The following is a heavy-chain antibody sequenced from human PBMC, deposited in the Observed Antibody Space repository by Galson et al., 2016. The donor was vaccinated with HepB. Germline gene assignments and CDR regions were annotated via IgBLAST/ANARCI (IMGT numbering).Heavy chain of an antibody. J-gene: IGHJ6*03. V-gene: IGHV4-34*01. CDR1: GGSFSGSY. CDR2: INPSGST. Sequence: SETLSLTCTVFGGSFSGSYWSWIRQPPGKGLEWIGVINPSGSTNYNPSLKSRVTISADTSKLQFSLKLSSVTAADTAVYYCSLADYYDSSGNPYYYYLDVWAKGTTVTVSS. D-gene: IGHD3-22*01. CDR3: SLADYYDSSGNPYYYYLDV.